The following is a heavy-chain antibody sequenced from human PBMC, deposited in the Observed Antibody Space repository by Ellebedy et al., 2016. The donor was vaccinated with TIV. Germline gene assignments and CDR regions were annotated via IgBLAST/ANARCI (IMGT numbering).Heavy chain of an antibody. J-gene: IGHJ4*02. Sequence: PGGSLRLSCAVSGFSFSEYWMHWVRQVPGKGLVWVSRINTDGSIATYADSVKGRFTVSRDNAKSSLYLQMNSLRVEDTAVYYCVRDAHSNVAAPYWGQGTLVTVSS. CDR2: INTDGSIA. V-gene: IGHV3-74*01. D-gene: IGHD2-15*01. CDR1: GFSFSEYW. CDR3: VRDAHSNVAAPY.